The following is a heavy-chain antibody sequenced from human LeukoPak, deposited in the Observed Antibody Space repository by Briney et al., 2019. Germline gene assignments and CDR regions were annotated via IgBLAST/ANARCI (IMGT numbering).Heavy chain of an antibody. Sequence: GGSLILSCAVSGFTFGSYSMNWVRQAPGKGLEWVSFVSTSGSYIYYADSVKGRFTVSRDNAKNSLYLQMNSLRAEDTAVYYCASQTPRRLPIAVADYFDYWGQGTLVTVSS. CDR2: VSTSGSYI. CDR3: ASQTPRRLPIAVADYFDY. J-gene: IGHJ4*02. D-gene: IGHD6-19*01. V-gene: IGHV3-21*01. CDR1: GFTFGSYS.